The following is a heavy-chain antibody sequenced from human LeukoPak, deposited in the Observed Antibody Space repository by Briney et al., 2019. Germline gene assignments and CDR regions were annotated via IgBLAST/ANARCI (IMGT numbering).Heavy chain of an antibody. CDR2: INSDGRST. J-gene: IGHJ4*02. V-gene: IGHV3-74*01. CDR1: GFTFSSYG. CDR3: VRGADTGYSSDS. Sequence: GGSLRLSCAASGFTFSSYGMSWVRQAPGKGLEWVSRINSDGRSTNYADSVKGRFSISRDNAENTLYLQMNSLRVEDTAVYYCVRGADTGYSSDSWGQGTLVTVSS. D-gene: IGHD3-9*01.